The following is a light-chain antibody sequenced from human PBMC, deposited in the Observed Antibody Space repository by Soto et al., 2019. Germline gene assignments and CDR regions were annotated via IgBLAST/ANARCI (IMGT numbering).Light chain of an antibody. J-gene: IGKJ5*01. CDR2: TAS. CDR3: QQAASFPIT. CDR1: QSISSH. Sequence: DIRVTQSPSSLSASXXDPVTITCGASQSISSHLNWYQQKPGKAPNXXMYTASNLQSGVPSRFSGSGSGTDFTLTINSLQPEDFATYYCQQAASFPITFGQGTRLEIK. V-gene: IGKV1-39*01.